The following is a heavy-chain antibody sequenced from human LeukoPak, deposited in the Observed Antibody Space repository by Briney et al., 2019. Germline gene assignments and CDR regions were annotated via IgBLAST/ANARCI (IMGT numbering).Heavy chain of an antibody. CDR2: ISTSSSYI. J-gene: IGHJ4*02. CDR1: GFTFSTYT. V-gene: IGHV3-21*04. CDR3: SKARGGGRDLFDY. Sequence: PGGSLRLSCAASGFTFSTYTMNWVRQAPGKGLEWVSSISTSSSYIYFADSVKGRFTISRDNSKNSLYLQMHSLRAEDSALYYCSKARGGGRDLFDYWGQGTLVTVSS. D-gene: IGHD6-25*01.